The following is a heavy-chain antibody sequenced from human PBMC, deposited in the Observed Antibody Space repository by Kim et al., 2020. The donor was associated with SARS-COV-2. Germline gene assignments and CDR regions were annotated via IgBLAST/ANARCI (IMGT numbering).Heavy chain of an antibody. CDR1: GGSISSGGYY. V-gene: IGHV4-31*03. J-gene: IGHJ4*02. CDR2: IYYSGST. D-gene: IGHD3-10*01. CDR3: AREHGSGRNPSF. Sequence: SETLSLTCTVSGGSISSGGYYWSWIRQHPGKGLEWIGYIYYSGSTYYNPSLKSRVTISVDTSKNQFSLRLGSVTSADTAVYYCAREHGSGRNPSFWGQGTLVTVSS.